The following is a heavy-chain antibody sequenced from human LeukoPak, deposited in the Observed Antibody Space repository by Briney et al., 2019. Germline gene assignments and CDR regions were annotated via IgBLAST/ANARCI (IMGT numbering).Heavy chain of an antibody. CDR1: GYTFTNYG. Sequence: ASVTVSCTASGYTFTNYGISWVRQAPGQGLEWMGWIGAYSGDTNYAQRLQGRVTMTTDTSTSIAYMELRSLRSDDTAVYYCARDPVAGAYYYYGMDVWGQGTTVTVFS. CDR2: IGAYSGDT. CDR3: ARDPVAGAYYYYGMDV. J-gene: IGHJ6*02. D-gene: IGHD6-19*01. V-gene: IGHV1-18*01.